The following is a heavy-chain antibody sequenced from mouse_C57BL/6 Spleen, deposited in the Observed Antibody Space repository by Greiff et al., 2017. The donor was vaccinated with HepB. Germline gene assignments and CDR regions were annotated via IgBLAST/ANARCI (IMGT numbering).Heavy chain of an antibody. V-gene: IGHV5-17*01. J-gene: IGHJ4*01. CDR3: ARMGLDYYGSSFVGGAMDY. Sequence: EVQVVESGGGLVKPGGSLKLSCAASGFTFSDYGMHWVRQAPEKGLEWVAYISSGSSTIYYADTVKGRFTISRDNAKNTLFLQMTSLRSEDTAMYYCARMGLDYYGSSFVGGAMDYWGQGTSVTVSS. CDR1: GFTFSDYG. CDR2: ISSGSSTI. D-gene: IGHD1-1*01.